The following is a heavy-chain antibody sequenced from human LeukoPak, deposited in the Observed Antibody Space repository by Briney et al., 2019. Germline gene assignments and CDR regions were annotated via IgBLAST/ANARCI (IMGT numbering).Heavy chain of an antibody. V-gene: IGHV3-74*01. CDR1: GFTFSSYW. J-gene: IGHJ4*02. CDR3: VSWPISCSGGRCHLDYPDY. Sequence: GGSLRLSCAASGFTFSSYWMHWVRQAPGKGLVWVSRINSDGSSTSYADSVKGRFTISRDNAKNTQYLQLNSLRAEDTAVYYCVSWPISCSGGRCHLDYPDYWGQGTLVTVSS. D-gene: IGHD2-15*01. CDR2: INSDGSST.